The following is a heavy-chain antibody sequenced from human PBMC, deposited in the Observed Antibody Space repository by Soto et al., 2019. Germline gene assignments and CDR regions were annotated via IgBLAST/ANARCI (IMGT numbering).Heavy chain of an antibody. V-gene: IGHV3-7*05. CDR2: IKQDGSEK. Sequence: EVQLVESGGGLVQPGGSLRLSCVASGFTFGDYWMSWVRQAPGKGLDWVANIKQDGSEKYYVDSVKGRFAVSRDNAQNSLYLQMNSLRAEDTAMYYCVTVTGLAYCGADCYSLYYYAMDVWGQGTTVTVSS. CDR1: GFTFGDYW. D-gene: IGHD2-21*02. CDR3: VTVTGLAYCGADCYSLYYYAMDV. J-gene: IGHJ6*02.